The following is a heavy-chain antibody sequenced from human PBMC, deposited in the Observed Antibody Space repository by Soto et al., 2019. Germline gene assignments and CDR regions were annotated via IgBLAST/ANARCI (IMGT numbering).Heavy chain of an antibody. V-gene: IGHV3-23*01. D-gene: IGHD1-1*01. Sequence: EVQLLESGGGLVQPGGSLILSCAASGFTFSSYALSWVRQAPVKGLEWGSAISSSGAGTYYADSVKGRFTISRDNSKNTLFLQMNRRRAEDTAADYCARDKGCTTTACNWTGFDTWGQGTMVTVSS. CDR2: ISSSGAGT. J-gene: IGHJ3*02. CDR3: ARDKGCTTTACNWTGFDT. CDR1: GFTFSSYA.